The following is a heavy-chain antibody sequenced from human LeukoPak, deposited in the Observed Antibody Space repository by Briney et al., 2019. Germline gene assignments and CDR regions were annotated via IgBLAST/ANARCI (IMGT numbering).Heavy chain of an antibody. CDR2: INAGNGNT. D-gene: IGHD6-19*01. CDR3: ARGGSGWYDWFDP. Sequence: ASVKVSCKASGYTFTSYGISWVRQAPGQRLEWMGWINAGNGNTKYSQEFQGRVTITRDTSASTAYMELSSLRSEDMAVYYCARGGSGWYDWFDPWGQGTLVTVSS. CDR1: GYTFTSYG. V-gene: IGHV1-3*03. J-gene: IGHJ5*02.